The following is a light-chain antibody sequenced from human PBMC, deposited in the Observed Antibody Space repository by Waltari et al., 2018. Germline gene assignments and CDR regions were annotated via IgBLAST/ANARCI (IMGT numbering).Light chain of an antibody. CDR1: QSLLHSDGKTY. CDR3: MQIKQLPS. CDR2: EVA. V-gene: IGKV2-29*01. J-gene: IGKJ4*01. Sequence: DIVMTQTPLSLSVTPGQPASISCKSSQSLLHSDGKTYLYWYLQKPGQSPQLLIYEVASRCYGVQDRFSGSGSGTDFTLTISRVEAEDVGHYYCMQIKQLPSFGVGTRVEIK.